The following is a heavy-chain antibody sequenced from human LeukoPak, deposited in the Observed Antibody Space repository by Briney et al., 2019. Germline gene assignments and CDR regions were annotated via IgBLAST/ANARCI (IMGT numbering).Heavy chain of an antibody. V-gene: IGHV1-8*03. CDR3: ARVRPYCSSTSCYRGGYDAFDI. CDR1: GYTFTSYD. J-gene: IGHJ3*02. D-gene: IGHD2-2*02. CDR2: MNPNSGNT. Sequence: GASVKVSCKASGYTFTSYDINWVRQATGQGLEWMGWMNPNSGNTGYAQKFQGRVTITRNTSISTAYMELSSLRSEDTAVYYCARVRPYCSSTSCYRGGYDAFDIWGQGTMVTVSS.